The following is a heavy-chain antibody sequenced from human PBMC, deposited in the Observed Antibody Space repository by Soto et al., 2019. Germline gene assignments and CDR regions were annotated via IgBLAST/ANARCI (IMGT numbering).Heavy chain of an antibody. CDR2: INHSGST. CDR3: ARFRDTDYGDYVYFDY. CDR1: GGSFSGYY. V-gene: IGHV4-34*01. J-gene: IGHJ4*02. Sequence: ETLSLTCAVYGGSFSGYYWSCIRQPPGKGLEWIGEINHSGSTNYNPSLKSRVTISVDTSKNQFSLKLSSVTAADTAVYYCARFRDTDYGDYVYFDYWGQGTLVTVSS. D-gene: IGHD4-17*01.